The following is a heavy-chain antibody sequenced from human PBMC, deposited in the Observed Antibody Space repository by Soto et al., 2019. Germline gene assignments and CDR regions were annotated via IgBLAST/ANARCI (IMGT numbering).Heavy chain of an antibody. V-gene: IGHV3-23*01. D-gene: IGHD5-18*01. Sequence: PGGSLRLSCAASGFTFSSYAMSWVRQAPGKGPEWVSAISGSGGSTYYADSVKGRFTISRDNSKNTLYLQMNSLRAEDTAVYYCAKDLGWDTDMVTDNYYYYYGMDVWGQGTTVTVSS. CDR2: ISGSGGST. CDR3: AKDLGWDTDMVTDNYYYYYGMDV. J-gene: IGHJ6*02. CDR1: GFTFSSYA.